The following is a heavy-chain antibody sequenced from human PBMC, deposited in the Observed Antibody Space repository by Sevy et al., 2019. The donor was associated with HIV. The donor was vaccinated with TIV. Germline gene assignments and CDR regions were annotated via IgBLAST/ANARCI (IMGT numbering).Heavy chain of an antibody. CDR3: AREIRWPYYYDSSGYYGWVDY. J-gene: IGHJ4*02. Sequence: GGSLRLSCAASGFTFSSYAMHWVRQAPGKGLEWVAVISYDGRNKYYADSVKGRFTFSRDNSRNTQYLQMNSLRAEDTAGYYCAREIRWPYYYDSSGYYGWVDYWGQGTLVTVSS. CDR2: ISYDGRNK. CDR1: GFTFSSYA. V-gene: IGHV3-30*04. D-gene: IGHD3-22*01.